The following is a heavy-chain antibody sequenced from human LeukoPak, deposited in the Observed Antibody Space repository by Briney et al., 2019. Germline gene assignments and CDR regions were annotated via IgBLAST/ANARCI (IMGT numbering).Heavy chain of an antibody. D-gene: IGHD6-13*01. J-gene: IGHJ4*02. CDR3: AAVPGIAAAGGVDY. CDR1: GYTFTSYG. V-gene: IGHV1-18*01. CDR2: ISAYNGNT. Sequence: ASVKVSCKAPGYTFTSYGISWVRQAPGQGLEWMGWISAYNGNTNCAQKFQERVTITRDMSTSTAYMELSSLRSEDTAVYYCAAVPGIAAAGGVDYWGQGTLVTVSS.